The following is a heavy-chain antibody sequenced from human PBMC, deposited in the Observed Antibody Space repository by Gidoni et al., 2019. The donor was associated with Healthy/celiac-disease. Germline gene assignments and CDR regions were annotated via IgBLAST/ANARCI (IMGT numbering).Heavy chain of an antibody. J-gene: IGHJ4*02. CDR1: GFTFSSYA. D-gene: IGHD3-22*01. CDR2: ISYDGSNK. CDR3: ARDMNYYDSSGYFW. V-gene: IGHV3-30-3*01. Sequence: QVQLVESGGGVVQPGRSLRLSCAASGFTFSSYAMHWVRPAPGKGLEWVAVISYDGSNKYYADSVKGRFTISRDNSKNTLYLQMNSLRAEDTAVYYCARDMNYYDSSGYFWWGQGTLVTVSS.